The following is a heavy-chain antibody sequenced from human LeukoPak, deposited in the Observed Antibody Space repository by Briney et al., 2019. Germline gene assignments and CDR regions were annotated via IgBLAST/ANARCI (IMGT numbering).Heavy chain of an antibody. D-gene: IGHD2-2*02. CDR1: GFTFSSYG. J-gene: IGHJ6*03. CDR2: IRYDGSNK. Sequence: GGSLRLSCAASGFTFSSYGMHWVRQAPGKGPEWVAFIRYDGSNKYYADSVKGRFTISSDNSKNTLYLQMNSLRAEDTAVYYCAKDGGYCSSTSCYTYYYYYYMDVWGKGTTVTVSS. V-gene: IGHV3-30*02. CDR3: AKDGGYCSSTSCYTYYYYYYMDV.